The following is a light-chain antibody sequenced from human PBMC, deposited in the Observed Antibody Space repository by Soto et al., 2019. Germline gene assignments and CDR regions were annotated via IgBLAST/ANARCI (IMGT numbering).Light chain of an antibody. CDR2: DAS. CDR1: QSVSSY. J-gene: IGKJ2*01. Sequence: IVLTQSPATLSLSPGERATLSCRASQSVSSYLAWYQQKPGQAPRLLIYDASNRATGIPARFSGSGSGTNVTLNISSLEPEDFAVYYCQQRSNWPPYTFGQGTKLEIK. V-gene: IGKV3-11*01. CDR3: QQRSNWPPYT.